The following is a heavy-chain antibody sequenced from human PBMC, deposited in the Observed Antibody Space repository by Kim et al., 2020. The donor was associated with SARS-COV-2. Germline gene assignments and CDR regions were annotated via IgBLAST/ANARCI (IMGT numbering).Heavy chain of an antibody. V-gene: IGHV3-30*18. CDR1: GFTFSSYG. Sequence: GGSLRLSCAASGFTFSSYGMHWVRQAPGKGLEWVAVISYDGSNKYYADSVKGRFTISRDNSKNTLYLQMNSLRAEDTAVYYCAKEEGGYSGYEEGKYAFDIWGQGTMVTVSS. D-gene: IGHD5-12*01. CDR2: ISYDGSNK. J-gene: IGHJ3*02. CDR3: AKEEGGYSGYEEGKYAFDI.